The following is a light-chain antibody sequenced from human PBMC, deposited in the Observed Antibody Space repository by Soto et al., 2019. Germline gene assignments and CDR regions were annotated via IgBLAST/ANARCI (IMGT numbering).Light chain of an antibody. CDR2: EGS. Sequence: QSALTQPASVSGSPGQSITISCTGTSSDVGSYNLVSWYQQHPGKAPKLMIYEGSKRPSGVSNRFSGFKSGNTASLTISGLQAEDEADYYCCSYAGSRVVFGRGTKVTVL. J-gene: IGLJ2*01. CDR1: SSDVGSYNL. V-gene: IGLV2-23*01. CDR3: CSYAGSRVV.